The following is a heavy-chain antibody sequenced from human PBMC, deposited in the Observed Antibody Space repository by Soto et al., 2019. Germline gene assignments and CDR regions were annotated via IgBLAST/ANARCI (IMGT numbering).Heavy chain of an antibody. V-gene: IGHV3-30*18. CDR2: ISYDGGNK. J-gene: IGHJ4*02. CDR3: AKVSCGGDCYSYYFDY. CDR1: GFTFSSYG. Sequence: VQLLESGGGVVQPGRSLRLSCAASGFTFSSYGMHWVRQAPGKGLEWLAVISYDGGNKYYADSVKGRFTISRDNSKNTLYLQMNSLRPEDTAVYYCAKVSCGGDCYSYYFDYWGQGTLVTVSS. D-gene: IGHD2-21*02.